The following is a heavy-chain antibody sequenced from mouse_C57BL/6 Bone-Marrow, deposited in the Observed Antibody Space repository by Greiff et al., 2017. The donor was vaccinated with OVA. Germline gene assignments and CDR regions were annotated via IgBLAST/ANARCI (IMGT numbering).Heavy chain of an antibody. CDR1: GFTFSSYG. CDR2: ISSVGSYT. CDR3: ARPHYYAMDY. Sequence: EVKLVESGGDLVKPGGSLKLSCAASGFTFSSYGMSWVRQTPDKRLEWVATISSVGSYTYYPDSVKGRFTISRDNAKNTLYLQMSSLKSEDTAMYYCARPHYYAMDYWGQGTSVTVSS. V-gene: IGHV5-6*01. J-gene: IGHJ4*01.